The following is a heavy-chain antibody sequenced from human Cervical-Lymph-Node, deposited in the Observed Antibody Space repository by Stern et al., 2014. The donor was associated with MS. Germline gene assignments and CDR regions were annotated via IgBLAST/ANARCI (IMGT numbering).Heavy chain of an antibody. V-gene: IGHV1-69*06. CDR3: ARDLKD. Sequence: QVQLGQSGPEVKKPGSSLKVSCRASGGTFSNSAINWVRQAPGQGLEWMGGIIPIFVRANYAQKFQGRVTIIADKSTNTTYMELSSLTYEDTAVYYCARDLKDWGQGTLVTVSS. J-gene: IGHJ4*02. CDR1: GGTFSNSA. CDR2: IIPIFVRA.